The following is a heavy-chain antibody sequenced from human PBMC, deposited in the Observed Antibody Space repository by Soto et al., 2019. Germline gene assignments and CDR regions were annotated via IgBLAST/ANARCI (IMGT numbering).Heavy chain of an antibody. V-gene: IGHV1-69*13. CDR1: GGTFSSYA. Sequence: SVKVSCKASGGTFSSYAISWVRQAPGQGLEWMGGIIPIFGTANYAQKFQGRVTITADESTSTAYMELSSLRSEDTAVYYCARDQGTGTTSYYYYGMDVWGQGTTVTVSS. CDR2: IIPIFGTA. CDR3: ARDQGTGTTSYYYYGMDV. J-gene: IGHJ6*02. D-gene: IGHD1-7*01.